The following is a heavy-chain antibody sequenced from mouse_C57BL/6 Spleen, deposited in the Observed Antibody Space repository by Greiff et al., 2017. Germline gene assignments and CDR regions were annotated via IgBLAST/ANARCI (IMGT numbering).Heavy chain of an antibody. CDR1: GYTFTDYN. D-gene: IGHD1-1*01. CDR3: ARRYYGSSRWYFDV. V-gene: IGHV1-18*01. J-gene: IGHJ1*03. Sequence: EVQLQQSGPELVKPGASVKIPCKASGYTFTDYNMDWVKQSHGKSLEWIGDINPNNGVTIYNQKFKGKATLTVDKSSSTAYMELRSLTSEDTAVYYCARRYYGSSRWYFDVWGTGTTVTVSS. CDR2: INPNNGVT.